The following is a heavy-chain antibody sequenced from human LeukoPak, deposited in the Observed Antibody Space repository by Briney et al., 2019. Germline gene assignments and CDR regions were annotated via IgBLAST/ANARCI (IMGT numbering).Heavy chain of an antibody. J-gene: IGHJ4*02. CDR1: GFTFSSYE. CDR2: IGNTGRTI. V-gene: IGHV3-48*03. Sequence: GGSLRLSCAASGFTFSSYEMNWVRQAPGRGLEWVSYIGNTGRTIYYTDSVKGRFTISRDNAKNSLYLQMNSLRAEDTAIYYCGRGDRYFFDFWGQGTLVTVSS. CDR3: GRGDRYFFDF.